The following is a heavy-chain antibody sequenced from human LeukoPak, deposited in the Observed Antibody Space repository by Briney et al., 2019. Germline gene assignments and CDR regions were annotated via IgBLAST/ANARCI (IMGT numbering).Heavy chain of an antibody. CDR2: IYSGGRT. D-gene: IGHD3-10*01. CDR3: ARGLGRELDGAFDI. CDR1: GFIVSRNY. Sequence: GGSLTLSCAASGFIVSRNYMSWVRQAPGKGLEWVSVIYSGGRTYYADSVKGRFTISRDNSRNTLYLQMNSLRAEDTAVYYCARGLGRELDGAFDIWGQGTMVTVSS. J-gene: IGHJ3*02. V-gene: IGHV3-53*01.